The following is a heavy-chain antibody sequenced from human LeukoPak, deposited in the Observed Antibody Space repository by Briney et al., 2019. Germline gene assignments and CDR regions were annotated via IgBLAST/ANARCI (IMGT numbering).Heavy chain of an antibody. D-gene: IGHD1-26*01. Sequence: IPGGSLRLSCAASGFTFSSYSMNWVRQAPGKGLEWVSSISSSSSYIYYADSVKGRFTISRDNAKNSLYLQMNSLRAEDTAVYYCARATLRATMALGWDYWGQGTLVTVSS. CDR1: GFTFSSYS. CDR2: ISSSSSYI. V-gene: IGHV3-21*01. J-gene: IGHJ4*02. CDR3: ARATLRATMALGWDY.